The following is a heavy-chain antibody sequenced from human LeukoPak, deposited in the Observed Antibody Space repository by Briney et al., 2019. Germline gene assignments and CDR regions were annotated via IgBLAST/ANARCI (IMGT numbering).Heavy chain of an antibody. J-gene: IGHJ4*02. CDR2: ISSSSSYI. Sequence: GGSLRLSCAASGFTFSSYSMNWVRQAPGEGLEWASSISSSSSYIYYADSVKGRFTISRDNAKNSLYLQMNSLRAEDTAVYYCARGSGSVHYWGQGTLVTVSS. V-gene: IGHV3-21*01. CDR1: GFTFSSYS. D-gene: IGHD1-26*01. CDR3: ARGSGSVHY.